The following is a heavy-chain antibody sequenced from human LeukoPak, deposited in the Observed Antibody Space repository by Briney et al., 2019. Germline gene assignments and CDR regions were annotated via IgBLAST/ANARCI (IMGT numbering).Heavy chain of an antibody. D-gene: IGHD3-10*01. CDR1: GYTFTIYG. V-gene: IGHV1-18*01. J-gene: IGHJ6*02. Sequence: GASVKVSCKASGYTFTIYGTSWVRQAPGQGLEWMGWISAYNGNTNYAQKLQGRVTMTTETSTSTAYMELRSLRSDDTAMYYCARDRAEFGYYYYGMDVWGQGTTVTVSS. CDR2: ISAYNGNT. CDR3: ARDRAEFGYYYYGMDV.